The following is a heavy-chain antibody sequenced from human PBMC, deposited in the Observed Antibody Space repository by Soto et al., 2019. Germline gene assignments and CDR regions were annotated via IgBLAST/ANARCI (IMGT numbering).Heavy chain of an antibody. CDR2: INHSGST. CDR3: ARDKITGLFDY. J-gene: IGHJ4*02. V-gene: IGHV4-34*01. Sequence: QVQLQQWGAGLLKPSETLSLTCAVYGGSFSGYYWTWIRQPPGTGLEWIGEINHSGSTNYNPSLKSRVTISVDTSKTPFSLKLTSVTAAHTAVYYCARDKITGLFDYWGQGTLVTVSS. CDR1: GGSFSGYY. D-gene: IGHD2-8*02.